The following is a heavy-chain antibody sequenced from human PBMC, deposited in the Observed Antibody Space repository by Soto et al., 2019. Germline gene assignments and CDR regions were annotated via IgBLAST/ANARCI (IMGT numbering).Heavy chain of an antibody. CDR1: GVSISSYY. CDR2: IYYSGST. J-gene: IGHJ6*02. Sequence: SETLSLTCTVSGVSISSYYWSWIRQPPGKGLEWIEYIYYSGSTNYNPSLKSRVTISVDTSKNQFSLKLSSVTAADTAVYYCARSGYDSSGYYVTPFYYYYGMDVWGQGTTVTVSS. D-gene: IGHD3-22*01. CDR3: ARSGYDSSGYYVTPFYYYYGMDV. V-gene: IGHV4-59*01.